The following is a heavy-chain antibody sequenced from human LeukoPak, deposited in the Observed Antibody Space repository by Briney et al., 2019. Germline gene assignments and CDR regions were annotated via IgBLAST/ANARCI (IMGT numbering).Heavy chain of an antibody. CDR2: IFYSGST. V-gene: IGHV4-31*03. CDR3: ARGLDSRYYWFDP. CDR1: GGSISSDGYY. J-gene: IGHJ5*02. Sequence: PSETLSLTCTVSGGSISSDGYYWSWIRQPPGKGLEWIGYIFYSGSTYYNPSLKSRVTISVDTSKNQFSLKLSSVTAADTAVYYCARGLDSRYYWFDPWGQGTLVTVPS. D-gene: IGHD3/OR15-3a*01.